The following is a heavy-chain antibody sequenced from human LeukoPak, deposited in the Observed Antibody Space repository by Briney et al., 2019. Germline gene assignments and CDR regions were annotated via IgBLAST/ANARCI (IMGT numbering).Heavy chain of an antibody. J-gene: IGHJ4*02. V-gene: IGHV3-23*01. Sequence: GGSLRLSCAASGFTFSSYAMSWVRQAPGKGLEWVSGISGSGGNTYYADSVKGRFTISRDNSKNTLYLQMNSLRVEDTAVYYCAKVPLYYYDSSGYYYSDYWGQGTLVTVSS. D-gene: IGHD3-22*01. CDR2: ISGSGGNT. CDR3: AKVPLYYYDSSGYYYSDY. CDR1: GFTFSSYA.